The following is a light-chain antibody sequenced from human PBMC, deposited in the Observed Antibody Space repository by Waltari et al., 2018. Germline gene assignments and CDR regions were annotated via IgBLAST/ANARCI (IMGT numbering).Light chain of an antibody. CDR1: QNISIY. Sequence: IVLTQSPSTLSLSRGERVTVSCRASQNISIYLAWYRQRSGQAPSLLIYDAVNRASGIPVRFSGSGSGTDFALTITKVEPEDFAVYYCQQRSKWPLTFGGGTHLEMK. CDR2: DAV. J-gene: IGKJ4*01. V-gene: IGKV3-11*01. CDR3: QQRSKWPLT.